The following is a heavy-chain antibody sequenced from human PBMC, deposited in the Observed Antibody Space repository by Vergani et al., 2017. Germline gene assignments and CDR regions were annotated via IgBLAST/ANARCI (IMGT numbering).Heavy chain of an antibody. CDR3: ASGYSYGYYYYMDV. Sequence: QVQLQQWGAGLLKPSETLSLTCAVSGGSISSGGYSWSWIRQPPGKGLEWIGYIYHSGSTYYNPSLKSRVTISVDRSKNQFSLKLSSVTAADTAVYYCASGYSYGYYYYMDVWGKGTTVTVSS. D-gene: IGHD5-18*01. CDR2: IYHSGST. V-gene: IGHV4-30-2*01. J-gene: IGHJ6*03. CDR1: GGSISSGGYS.